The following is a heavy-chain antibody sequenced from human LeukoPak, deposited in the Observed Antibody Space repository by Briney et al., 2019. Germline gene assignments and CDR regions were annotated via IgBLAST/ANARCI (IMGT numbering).Heavy chain of an antibody. CDR1: GGSISSYY. Sequence: SETLSLTCTVSGGSISSYYWRWLRQPAGKGLEWIGRVYTSGNANFNPSLKSRVTMSLEPSKNQFSLKLNSVTAADTAVYYCAGLGGYCTNAVCYSTFDIWGQGTMVTVSS. V-gene: IGHV4-4*07. D-gene: IGHD2-8*01. CDR3: AGLGGYCTNAVCYSTFDI. J-gene: IGHJ3*02. CDR2: VYTSGNA.